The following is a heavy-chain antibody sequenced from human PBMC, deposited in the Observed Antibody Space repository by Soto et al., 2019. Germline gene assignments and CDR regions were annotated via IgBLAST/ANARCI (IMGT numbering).Heavy chain of an antibody. Sequence: SETLSLTCAVYGGSFSGYYWSWLRQPPGTGLEWIGEINHSGSTNYNPSLKSRVTISVDTSKNQFSLKLTSVTAADTAVYYCARDKITGLFDYWGQGTLVTVSS. V-gene: IGHV4-34*01. CDR3: ARDKITGLFDY. CDR2: INHSGST. D-gene: IGHD2-8*02. J-gene: IGHJ4*02. CDR1: GGSFSGYY.